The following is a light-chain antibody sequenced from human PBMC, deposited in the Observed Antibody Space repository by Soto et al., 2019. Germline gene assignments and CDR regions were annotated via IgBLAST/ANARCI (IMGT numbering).Light chain of an antibody. CDR1: QSVGSN. Sequence: EIVMTQSPATLSVSPGERATLSCRASQSVGSNYLAWYQQKPGQAPRLLIYGASSRATGIPDRFSGGGSGTDFTLTISSLQSEDFAVYSCQQYDNWPPTFGGGTKVDIK. V-gene: IGKV3D-15*01. CDR2: GAS. J-gene: IGKJ4*01. CDR3: QQYDNWPPT.